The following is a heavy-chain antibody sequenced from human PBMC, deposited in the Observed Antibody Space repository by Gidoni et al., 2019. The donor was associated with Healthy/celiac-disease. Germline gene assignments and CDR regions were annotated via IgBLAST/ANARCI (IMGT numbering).Heavy chain of an antibody. D-gene: IGHD3-16*01. CDR2: IWYDGSNK. J-gene: IGHJ2*01. Sequence: QVQLVESGGGVVQPGRARRRSCAASGFNSSSYGMHWVRQAPGKGLECVAVIWYDGSNKYYADSVTCRFTISRDNSKNTLYLQLNSLSAADTAVYYCARDGGYFDLWGRGTLVTVSS. V-gene: IGHV3-33*08. CDR3: ARDGGYFDL. CDR1: GFNSSSYG.